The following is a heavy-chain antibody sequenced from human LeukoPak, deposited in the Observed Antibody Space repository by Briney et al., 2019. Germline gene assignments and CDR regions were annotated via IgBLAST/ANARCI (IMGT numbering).Heavy chain of an antibody. CDR3: GNQCSGGICPEN. CDR1: GFTFRSYA. CDR2: IGQGGSVK. Sequence: GGSLRLSCAASGFTFRSYAIYWVRQAPGKGLEWVGNIGQGGSVKNYADSVKGRFTISRDNAKNSVFLQMNSLRAEDTAFYYCGNQCSGGICPENWGRGTLVTVSS. V-gene: IGHV3-7*01. D-gene: IGHD2-15*01. J-gene: IGHJ4*02.